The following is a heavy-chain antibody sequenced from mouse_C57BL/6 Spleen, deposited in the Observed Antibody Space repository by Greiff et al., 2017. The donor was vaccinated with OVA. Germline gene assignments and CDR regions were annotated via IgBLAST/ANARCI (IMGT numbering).Heavy chain of an antibody. CDR1: GYTFTSYW. V-gene: IGHV1-52*01. CDR3: ARGGSTMVSYYYAMDY. CDR2: IDPSDSET. J-gene: IGHJ4*01. Sequence: QVQLQQPGAELVRPGSSVKLSCKASGYTFTSYWMHWVKQRPIQGLEWIGNIDPSDSETHYNQKFKDKATLTVDKSSSTAYMQLSSLTSEDSAVYYCARGGSTMVSYYYAMDYWGQGTSVTVSS. D-gene: IGHD2-1*01.